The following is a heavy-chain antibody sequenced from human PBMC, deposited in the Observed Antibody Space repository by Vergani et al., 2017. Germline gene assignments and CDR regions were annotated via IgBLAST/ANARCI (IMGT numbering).Heavy chain of an antibody. CDR3: ARLVATRNYFDY. Sequence: QVQLQESGPGLVKPSETLSLTCAVSGYSISSGYYWGWIRQPPGKGLEWIGYIYYSGSTYYNPSLKSRVTISVDTSKNQFSLKLSSVTAADTAVYYCARLVATRNYFDYWGQGTLVTVSS. CDR2: IYYSGST. V-gene: IGHV4-38-2*01. CDR1: GYSISSGYY. J-gene: IGHJ4*02. D-gene: IGHD5-12*01.